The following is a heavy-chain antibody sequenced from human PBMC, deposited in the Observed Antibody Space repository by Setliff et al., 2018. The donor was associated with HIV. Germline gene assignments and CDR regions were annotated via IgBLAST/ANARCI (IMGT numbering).Heavy chain of an antibody. V-gene: IGHV4-59*08. D-gene: IGHD3-16*01. CDR1: DASISNYH. CDR2: IYYSGST. Sequence: SETLSLTCTVSDASISNYHWSWIRQPPGKGLEWIGYIYYSGSTNYNPSLKSRVTISIDTSTNQVSLRLSSVTAADTAVYHCSRGSYYMDVWGKGTTVTVSS. J-gene: IGHJ6*03. CDR3: SRGSYYMDV.